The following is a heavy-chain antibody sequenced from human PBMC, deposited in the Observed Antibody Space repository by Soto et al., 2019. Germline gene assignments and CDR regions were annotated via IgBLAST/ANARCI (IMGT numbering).Heavy chain of an antibody. V-gene: IGHV1-46*03. D-gene: IGHD3-9*01. CDR1: GYTFTSYY. CDR3: ARAQTHYDILTGYRPNYFDH. CDR2: INPSGGST. Sequence: ASVKVSCKASGYTFTSYYMHWVRQAPGQGLEWMGIINPSGGSTSYAQKFQGRVTMTRDTSTSTVYMELSSLRSEDTAVYYCARAQTHYDILTGYRPNYFDHWGQGTLVTVSS. J-gene: IGHJ4*02.